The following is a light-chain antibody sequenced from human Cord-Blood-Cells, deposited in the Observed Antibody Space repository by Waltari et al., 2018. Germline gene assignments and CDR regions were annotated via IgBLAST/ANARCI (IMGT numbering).Light chain of an antibody. CDR1: SSVVGGYNY. CDR3: CSYAGSYTYV. J-gene: IGLJ1*01. CDR2: DVS. V-gene: IGLV2-11*01. Sequence: QSALTQPRSVPGSPGQSVTIPCTGTSSVVGGYNYVSWYQQHPGKAPKLMIYDVSKRPSGVPDRFSGSKSGNTASLTISGLQAEDEADYYCCSYAGSYTYVFGTGTKVTVL.